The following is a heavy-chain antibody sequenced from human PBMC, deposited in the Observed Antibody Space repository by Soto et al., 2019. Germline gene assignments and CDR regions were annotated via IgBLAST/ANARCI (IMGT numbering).Heavy chain of an antibody. CDR1: GYSFAGYW. V-gene: IGHV5-10-1*01. J-gene: IGHJ4*02. Sequence: ISCKGSGYSFAGYWITWVRQKPGKGLEWMGRIDPSDSQTYYSPSFRGHVTISVTKSITTVFLQWSSLRASDTAMYYCARQIYDSDTGPNFQYYFDSWGQGTPVTVSS. CDR3: ARQIYDSDTGPNFQYYFDS. CDR2: IDPSDSQT. D-gene: IGHD3-22*01.